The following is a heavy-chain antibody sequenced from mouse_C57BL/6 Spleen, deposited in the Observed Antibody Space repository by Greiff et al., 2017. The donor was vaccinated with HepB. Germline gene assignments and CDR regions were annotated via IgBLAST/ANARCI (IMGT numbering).Heavy chain of an antibody. V-gene: IGHV1-66*01. CDR1: GYSFTSYY. J-gene: IGHJ4*01. CDR3: GSPYDYDAAMDY. Sequence: QVQLQQSGPELVKPGASVKISCKASGYSFTSYYIHWVKQRPGQGLEWIGWIYPGSGNTKYNEKFKGKATLTADTSSSTAYMQLSSLTSEDSAVYYGGSPYDYDAAMDYWGQGTSVTVSS. D-gene: IGHD2-4*01. CDR2: IYPGSGNT.